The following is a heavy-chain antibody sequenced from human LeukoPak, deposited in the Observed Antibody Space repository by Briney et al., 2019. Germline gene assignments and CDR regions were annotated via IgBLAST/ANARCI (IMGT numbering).Heavy chain of an antibody. V-gene: IGHV1-2*04. J-gene: IGHJ4*02. CDR3: ARANALHCSSTSCLFDY. CDR2: INPNSGGT. CDR1: GYTFTDYY. Sequence: ASVKVSCKASGYTFTDYYMHWVRQAPGQGLEWMGWINPNSGGTYSAQKFQGWVTMTRDTSISTAYMELSRLTSDDTAVYYCARANALHCSSTSCLFDYWAQGTLVTVSS. D-gene: IGHD2-2*01.